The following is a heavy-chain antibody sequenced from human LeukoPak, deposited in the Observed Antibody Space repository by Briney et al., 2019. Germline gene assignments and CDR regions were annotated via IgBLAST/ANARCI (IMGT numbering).Heavy chain of an antibody. V-gene: IGHV3-21*01. J-gene: IGHJ3*02. D-gene: IGHD4-17*01. CDR3: ARDLRMTTVTTTAFDI. Sequence: PGGSLRLSCAASGFTFSSYSMNWVRQAPGKGLEWVSSIGSSSSYIYYADSVKGRFTISRDNAKNSLYLQMNSLRAEDTAVYYCARDLRMTTVTTTAFDIWGQGTMVTVSS. CDR2: IGSSSSYI. CDR1: GFTFSSYS.